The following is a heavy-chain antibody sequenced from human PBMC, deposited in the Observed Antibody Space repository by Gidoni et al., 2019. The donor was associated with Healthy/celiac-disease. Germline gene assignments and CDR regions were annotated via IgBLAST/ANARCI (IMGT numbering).Heavy chain of an antibody. CDR1: GGTFSSYA. CDR2: IIPIFGTA. V-gene: IGHV1-69*01. J-gene: IGHJ5*02. D-gene: IGHD2-15*01. CDR3: ARRIGYCSGGSCYHNWFDP. Sequence: QVQLVQSGAEVKKPGSSVKVSCKASGGTFSSYAIRWVRQAPGQGLEWMGGIIPIFGTANYAQKFQGRVTITADESTSTAYMELSSLRSEDTAVYYCARRIGYCSGGSCYHNWFDPWGQGTLVTVSS.